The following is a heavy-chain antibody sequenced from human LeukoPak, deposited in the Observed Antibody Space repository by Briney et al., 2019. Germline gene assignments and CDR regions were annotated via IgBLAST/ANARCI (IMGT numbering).Heavy chain of an antibody. J-gene: IGHJ5*02. V-gene: IGHV3-7*01. CDR1: GFTFSDYW. CDR3: ARDAKLYCSGDSCYWAFDL. CDR2: IKQDESKT. Sequence: PGGSLRLSCAPSGFTFSDYWMSWVRQAPGKGLEWVANIKQDESKTYFVDSVKGRFTISRDNRKNSLYLEMNSLRAEDTAVYYCARDAKLYCSGDSCYWAFDLWGQGTLVTVSS. D-gene: IGHD2-15*01.